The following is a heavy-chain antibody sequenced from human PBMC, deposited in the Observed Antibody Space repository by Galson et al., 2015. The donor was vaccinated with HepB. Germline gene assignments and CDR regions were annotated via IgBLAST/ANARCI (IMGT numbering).Heavy chain of an antibody. V-gene: IGHV3-23*01. CDR2: IGGGGST. J-gene: IGHJ6*02. Sequence: SLRLSCAASVFTFNSYAMTWVRQAPGKGLEWVAAIGGGGSTSYAESVKGRFTISRDNSKNMVFLQMYSLRAEDTAVYYCAKGDVWGSAALNYGMDVWGQGTTVTVSS. CDR1: VFTFNSYA. D-gene: IGHD3-16*01. CDR3: AKGDVWGSAALNYGMDV.